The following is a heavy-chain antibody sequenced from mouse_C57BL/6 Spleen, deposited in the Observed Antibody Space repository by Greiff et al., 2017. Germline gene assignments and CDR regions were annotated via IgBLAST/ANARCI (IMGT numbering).Heavy chain of an antibody. CDR3: GRGWLCAFAY. Sequence: QVQLQQPGAELVRPGSSVKLSCKASGYTFTSYWMHWVKQRPIQGLEWIGNIDPADSETHYNQKFKDKATITVDKSSSTAYMQLSSLTSEDSAVYYCGRGWLCAFAYWGQGTLVTVSA. CDR1: GYTFTSYW. D-gene: IGHD1-1*02. V-gene: IGHV1-52*01. J-gene: IGHJ3*01. CDR2: IDPADSET.